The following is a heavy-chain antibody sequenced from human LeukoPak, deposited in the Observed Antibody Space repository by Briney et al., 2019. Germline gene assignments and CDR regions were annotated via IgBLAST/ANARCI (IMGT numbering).Heavy chain of an antibody. J-gene: IGHJ5*01. D-gene: IGHD4-11*01. V-gene: IGHV3-23*01. CDR2: VSGSGGFT. CDR1: GFTFSNSA. CDR3: AKDRTTVKSWFDS. Sequence: GGSLRLSCAASGFTFSNSAMSWVRQAPGKGLEWVSTVSGSGGFTYYADSVKGRFTISRDNSKNTLFLQMNSLRAEDTAIYYCAKDRTTVKSWFDSWGQGTLVTVSS.